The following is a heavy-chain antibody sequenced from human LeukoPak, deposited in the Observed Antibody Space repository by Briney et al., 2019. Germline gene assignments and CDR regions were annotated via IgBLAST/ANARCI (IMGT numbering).Heavy chain of an antibody. CDR2: INPNSGGT. J-gene: IGHJ4*02. V-gene: IGHV1-2*02. Sequence: ASVKVSCKASGYTFTGYYMHWVRQAPGQGLEWMGWINPNSGGTNYAQKFQGRVTMTRDTSISTAYMELSRLRSEDTAVYYCARDDIAVAGSIDYWGQGTLVTVSS. CDR3: ARDDIAVAGSIDY. CDR1: GYTFTGYY. D-gene: IGHD6-19*01.